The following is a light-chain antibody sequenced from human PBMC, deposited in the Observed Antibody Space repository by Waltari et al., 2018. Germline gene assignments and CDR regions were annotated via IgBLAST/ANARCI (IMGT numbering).Light chain of an antibody. Sequence: ELVLTQSPGTLSLSPGARATLSCRASQSLSGTLAWYQQKPGQAPRLLIYEVSSRASGIPDRFSGSGSRTDFSLTISRLEPEDFAVYYCQKYGTLPATFGQGTKVEFK. CDR1: QSLSGT. J-gene: IGKJ1*01. CDR2: EVS. CDR3: QKYGTLPAT. V-gene: IGKV3-20*01.